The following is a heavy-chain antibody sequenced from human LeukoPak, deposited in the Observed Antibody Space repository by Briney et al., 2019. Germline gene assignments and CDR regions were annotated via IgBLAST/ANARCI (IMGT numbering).Heavy chain of an antibody. CDR2: IIPIFGTA. V-gene: IGHV1-69*01. Sequence: GSSVKVSCKASGGTFSSYAICWVRQAPGQGLEWMGGIIPIFGTANYAQKFQGRVTITAGESTSTAYMELSSLRSEDTAVYYCASHYYGSGSYDYWGQGTLVTVSS. D-gene: IGHD3-10*01. J-gene: IGHJ4*02. CDR1: GGTFSSYA. CDR3: ASHYYGSGSYDY.